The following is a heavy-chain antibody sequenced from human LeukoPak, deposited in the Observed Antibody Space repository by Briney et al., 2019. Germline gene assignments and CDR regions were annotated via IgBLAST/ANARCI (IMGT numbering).Heavy chain of an antibody. CDR1: GFTFSDHY. CDR3: ARLRGDYGGNSALDY. CDR2: ARNKANSYTT. V-gene: IGHV3-72*01. J-gene: IGHJ4*02. D-gene: IGHD4-23*01. Sequence: PGGSLRLSCAASGFTFSDHYMDWVRQAPGKGLEWVGRARNKANSYTTEYAASVKGRFTISRDDSKNSLYLQMNSLKTEDTAVYHCARLRGDYGGNSALDYWGQGILVTVSS.